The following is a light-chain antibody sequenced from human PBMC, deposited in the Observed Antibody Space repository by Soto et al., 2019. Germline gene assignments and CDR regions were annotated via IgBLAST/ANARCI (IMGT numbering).Light chain of an antibody. Sequence: DIQMTQSPSTLSASVGDRVTITCRASQSISSWLAWYQQKPGKAPKLLIYDASSLESGVPSRFSGSGSGTEFTLTISSLQPDDFATYYCQQYNSYLFTFGPGPKVHIK. V-gene: IGKV1-5*01. CDR2: DAS. J-gene: IGKJ3*01. CDR1: QSISSW. CDR3: QQYNSYLFT.